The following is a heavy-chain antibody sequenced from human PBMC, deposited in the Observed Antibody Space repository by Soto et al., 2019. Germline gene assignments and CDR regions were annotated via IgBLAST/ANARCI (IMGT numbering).Heavy chain of an antibody. J-gene: IGHJ4*02. CDR2: INPNSDAT. CDR1: GYKFTGHY. CDR3: ARENIFGVVREYYFDY. Sequence: QVQLMQSGAEVKKPGASVKVSCKASGYKFTGHYVHWVRQAPGQGLEWMGCINPNSDATNYAQNFQDWVIMTRDTSISTVYMELSRLRSDDTAIYYCARENIFGVVREYYFDYWGQGTLVTVSS. D-gene: IGHD3-3*01. V-gene: IGHV1-2*04.